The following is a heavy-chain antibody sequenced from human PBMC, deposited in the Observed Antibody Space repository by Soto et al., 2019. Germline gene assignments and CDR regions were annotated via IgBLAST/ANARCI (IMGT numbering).Heavy chain of an antibody. D-gene: IGHD2-21*02. Sequence: SETLSLTCAVYGGSFSGYYWSWIRQPPGKGLEWIGEINHSGSTNYNPSLKSRVTISVDTSKNQFSLKLSSVTAADTAVYYCARGRFWRGGIVVVTASYYFDYWGQGTLVTVSS. J-gene: IGHJ4*02. CDR2: INHSGST. CDR3: ARGRFWRGGIVVVTASYYFDY. CDR1: GGSFSGYY. V-gene: IGHV4-34*01.